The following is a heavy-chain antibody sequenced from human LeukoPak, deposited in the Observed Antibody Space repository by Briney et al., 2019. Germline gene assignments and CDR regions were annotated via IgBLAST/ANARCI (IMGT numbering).Heavy chain of an antibody. D-gene: IGHD4-23*01. CDR3: ARGHPHGWELYLDY. V-gene: IGHV3-30*04. J-gene: IGHJ4*02. Sequence: GGSLRLSCAASGFNFGAYATHWVRQSPGKGLDWVALISYDGSNQWYADSVKGRFTVSRDSSKNTLYLQMNSLRVEDTAVYYCARGHPHGWELYLDYWGQGTLVTVSS. CDR2: ISYDGSNQ. CDR1: GFNFGAYA.